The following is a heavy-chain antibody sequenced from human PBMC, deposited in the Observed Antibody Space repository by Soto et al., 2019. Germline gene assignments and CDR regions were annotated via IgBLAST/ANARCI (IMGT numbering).Heavy chain of an antibody. CDR3: AKDFGPPAHYYYGMDV. D-gene: IGHD3-10*01. J-gene: IGHJ6*02. CDR1: GFTFSSYG. CDR2: ILYDVSNK. V-gene: IGHV3-30*18. Sequence: QVQLVESGGGVVQPGRSLRLSCAAAGFTFSSYGMHWVRQAPGKGLEWVAVILYDVSNKYYADSVKGRFTTSRDNSKNTLYLQMNSLRAEDTAVYYCAKDFGPPAHYYYGMDVWGQGTAVTVSS.